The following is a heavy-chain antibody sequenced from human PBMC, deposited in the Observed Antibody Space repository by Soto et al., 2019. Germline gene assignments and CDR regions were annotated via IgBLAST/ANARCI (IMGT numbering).Heavy chain of an antibody. J-gene: IGHJ4*02. Sequence: ASVKVSFKASGYTFTSYGISWVRQAPGQGLEWMGWISAYNGNTNYAQKLQGRVTMTTDTSTSTAYMELRSLRSDDTAVYYCARGVMGLRFLEWLTFDYWGQGTLVTGSS. CDR1: GYTFTSYG. D-gene: IGHD3-3*01. CDR3: ARGVMGLRFLEWLTFDY. V-gene: IGHV1-18*01. CDR2: ISAYNGNT.